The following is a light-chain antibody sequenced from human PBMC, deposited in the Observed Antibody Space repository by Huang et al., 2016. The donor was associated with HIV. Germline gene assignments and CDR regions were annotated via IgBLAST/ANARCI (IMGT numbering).Light chain of an antibody. V-gene: IGKV2-29*02. Sequence: IVMTQNPLSLSVTPGQPASISCKSSQSLINGDGKTYLYWYLKKPGQSQQLLIYEVSSRYSGGPERFSGSGSGTEFTLKISRVEAEDVGVYYCMEDKNLHQLTFGPGTRVDLK. J-gene: IGKJ3*01. CDR1: QSLINGDGKTY. CDR2: EVS. CDR3: MEDKNLHQLT.